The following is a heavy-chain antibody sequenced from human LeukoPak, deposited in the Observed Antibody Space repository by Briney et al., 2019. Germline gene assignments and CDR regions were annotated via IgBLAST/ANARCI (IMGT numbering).Heavy chain of an antibody. CDR3: AKDLREEYSYGYDHY. V-gene: IGHV3-23*01. J-gene: IGHJ4*02. D-gene: IGHD5-18*01. CDR1: GFTFSNYA. CDR2: ISSSGGAT. Sequence: PGGSLRLSCAGSGFTFSNYAMTWVRQAPGKGLEWVSGISSSGGATYYADSVKGRFTISRDNSQNTLYLQMNSLRAEDTAVYYCAKDLREEYSYGYDHYWGQGTLVTVSS.